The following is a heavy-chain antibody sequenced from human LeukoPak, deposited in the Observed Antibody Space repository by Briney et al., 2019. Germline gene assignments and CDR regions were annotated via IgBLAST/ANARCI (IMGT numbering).Heavy chain of an antibody. CDR1: GYTFTGYY. CDR3: ARATGHYYYGMDV. CDR2: INPNGGGT. V-gene: IGHV1-2*02. J-gene: IGHJ6*02. Sequence: ASVKVSCKASGYTFTGYYIHWVRQAPGQGLEWMGWINPNGGGTNYAQTFQGRVTMTRDTSINTAYMELSRLRSDDTAVYYCARATGHYYYGMDVWGQGTTVTVSS. D-gene: IGHD4-11*01.